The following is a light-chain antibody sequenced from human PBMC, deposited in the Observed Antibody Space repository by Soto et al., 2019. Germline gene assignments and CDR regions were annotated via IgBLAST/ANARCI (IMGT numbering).Light chain of an antibody. J-gene: IGKJ2*01. CDR3: QQYNSYSYT. V-gene: IGKV1-5*03. CDR1: QTINSW. Sequence: DIQMTQSPSTLSASAGDRVTITCRASQTINSWLAWYQHEPGKAPKLLIYKASSLESGVPSRFSGSGSGTEFTLTISSLQPDDFATYYCQQYNSYSYTFGQGTKVDIK. CDR2: KAS.